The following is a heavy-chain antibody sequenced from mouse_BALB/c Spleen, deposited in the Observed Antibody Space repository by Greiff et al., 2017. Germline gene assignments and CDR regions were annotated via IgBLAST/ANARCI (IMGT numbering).Heavy chain of an antibody. Sequence: VQLKESGAELVKPGASVKLSCTASGFNIKDTYMHWVKQRPEQGLEWIGRIDPANGNTKYDPKFQGKATITADTSSNTAYLQLSSLTSEDTAVYYCARGEYDYAWFAYWGQGTLVTVSA. J-gene: IGHJ3*01. D-gene: IGHD2-4*01. V-gene: IGHV14-3*02. CDR1: GFNIKDTY. CDR3: ARGEYDYAWFAY. CDR2: IDPANGNT.